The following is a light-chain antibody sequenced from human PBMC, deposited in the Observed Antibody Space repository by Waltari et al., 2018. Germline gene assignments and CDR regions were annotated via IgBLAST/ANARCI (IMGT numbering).Light chain of an antibody. V-gene: IGLV4-69*01. Sequence: QLVLTQSPSASAPLGASVKLTCPLSSGHSSNIIAGLQHQPEKGPRYLMKVNSDGSHSKGDEIPDRFSGSSSGAERYLTISSLQSEDEADYYCQTGGHGTWVFGGGTKLTVL. CDR1: SGHSSNI. CDR2: VNSDGSH. J-gene: IGLJ3*02. CDR3: QTGGHGTWV.